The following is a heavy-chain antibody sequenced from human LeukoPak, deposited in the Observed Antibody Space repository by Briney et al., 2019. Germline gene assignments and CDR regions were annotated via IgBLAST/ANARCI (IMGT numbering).Heavy chain of an antibody. CDR1: GGSFSGYY. V-gene: IGHV4-34*01. D-gene: IGHD1-26*01. J-gene: IGHJ3*02. CDR2: INHSGST. Sequence: PSETLSLTCAVYGGSFSGYYWSWIRQPPGKGLEWIGEINHSGSTNYNPSLKSRVTISVDTSKNQFSLKLSPVTAADTAVYYCARRGSYEDAFDIWGQGTMVTVSS. CDR3: ARRGSYEDAFDI.